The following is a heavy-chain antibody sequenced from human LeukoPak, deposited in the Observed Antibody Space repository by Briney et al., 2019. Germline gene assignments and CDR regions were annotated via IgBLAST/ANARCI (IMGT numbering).Heavy chain of an antibody. V-gene: IGHV1-2*02. CDR1: GYTFTGYY. CDR3: AKLGDILTGYPYYFDY. CDR2: INPNSGGT. Sequence: RGASVKVSCKASGYTFTGYYMHWVRQAPGQGLEWMGWINPNSGGTNYAQKFQGRVTMTRDTSISTAYMELSRLRSDDTAVYYCAKLGDILTGYPYYFDYWGQGTLVTVSS. J-gene: IGHJ4*02. D-gene: IGHD3-9*01.